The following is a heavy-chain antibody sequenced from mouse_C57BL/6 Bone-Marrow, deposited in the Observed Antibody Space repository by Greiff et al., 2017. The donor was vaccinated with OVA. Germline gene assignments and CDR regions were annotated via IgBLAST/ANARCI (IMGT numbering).Heavy chain of an antibody. V-gene: IGHV1-7*01. CDR2: FNISSGYT. CDR3: ARSRYSYSIDY. Sequence: VHLKQSGADLVKPGASVKLSCKASGFTFMSHCMHWVNQSPGQGLEWIGSFNISSGYTQYSEKFKGKATLTADTSSSTAYMQLSSLTYEDSAVDYCARSRYSYSIDYWGQGTSVTVSS. CDR1: GFTFMSHC. J-gene: IGHJ2*02. D-gene: IGHD1-2*01.